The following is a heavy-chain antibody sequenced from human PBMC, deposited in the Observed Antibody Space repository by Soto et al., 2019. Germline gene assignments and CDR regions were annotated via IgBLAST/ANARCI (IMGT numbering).Heavy chain of an antibody. CDR1: GCAFSNYA. D-gene: IGHD1-26*01. CDR3: AQSIGADFFLS. J-gene: IGHJ4*02. Sequence: EVQMLESGGGVVRPGGSLRLSCIASGCAFSNYAMSWFRQAPGKGLEWVSTMRDNGANTFIGDSRKDHFDISRDHSKNTVFLHLSTVRAEETASYYCAQSIGADFFLSWGQGPPVTVSS. CDR2: MRDNGANT. V-gene: IGHV3-23*01.